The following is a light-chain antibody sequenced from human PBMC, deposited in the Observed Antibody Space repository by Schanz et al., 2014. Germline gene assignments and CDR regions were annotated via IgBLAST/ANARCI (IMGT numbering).Light chain of an antibody. V-gene: IGLV2-14*02. J-gene: IGLJ1*01. Sequence: QSALTQPASVSGSPGQSINISCTGTSSNVGNYHLVSWYQHHPGNAPKLIIYDGTKRPSGVSYRFSGSKSGNTASLTVSGPQAEDEAYYYCSSYAGTNTFVFVTGTKPTVL. CDR2: DGT. CDR3: SSYAGTNTFV. CDR1: SSNVGNYHL.